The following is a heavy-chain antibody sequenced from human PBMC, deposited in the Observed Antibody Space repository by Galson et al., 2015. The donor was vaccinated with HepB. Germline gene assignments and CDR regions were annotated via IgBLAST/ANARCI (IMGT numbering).Heavy chain of an antibody. CDR2: INPSGGST. J-gene: IGHJ5*02. CDR1: GYTFTSYY. V-gene: IGHV1-46*01. CDR3: ARSRFDYYDSGSYLVDP. Sequence: SVKVSCKASGYTFTSYYMHWVRQAPGQGLEWMGIINPSGGSTSYSQKFQGRVTITRDTSASTAYMELSSLRSEDTAVYYCARSRFDYYDSGSYLVDPWGQGTLVTVSS. D-gene: IGHD3-10*01.